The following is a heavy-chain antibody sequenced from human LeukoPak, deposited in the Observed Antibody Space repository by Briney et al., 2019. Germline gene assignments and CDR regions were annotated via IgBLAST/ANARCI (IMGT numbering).Heavy chain of an antibody. Sequence: GGSLRLSCAASGFTFSSYAVSWVRQAPGGGLEWVSAISGSGDKTFHADSVKGRFTTSRDNSKNTLSLQMSSLRVEDSAVYFCAKDTSAWWYHRAYMNVWGTGTTVTVSS. J-gene: IGHJ6*03. CDR2: ISGSGDKT. CDR3: AKDTSAWWYHRAYMNV. D-gene: IGHD2-15*01. CDR1: GFTFSSYA. V-gene: IGHV3-23*01.